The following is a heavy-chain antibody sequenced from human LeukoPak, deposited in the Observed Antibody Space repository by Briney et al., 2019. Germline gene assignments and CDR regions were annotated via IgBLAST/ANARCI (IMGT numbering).Heavy chain of an antibody. Sequence: SVKVSCKASGGTFSSYAISWVRQAPGQGLEWMGGIIPIFGTANYAQKFQGRVTITADKSTSTAYMELSSLRSEDTAVYYCARAVEVRSSRYYYYGMDVWGKGTTVTVSS. CDR3: ARAVEVRSSRYYYYGMDV. CDR2: IIPIFGTA. J-gene: IGHJ6*04. D-gene: IGHD3-10*01. V-gene: IGHV1-69*06. CDR1: GGTFSSYA.